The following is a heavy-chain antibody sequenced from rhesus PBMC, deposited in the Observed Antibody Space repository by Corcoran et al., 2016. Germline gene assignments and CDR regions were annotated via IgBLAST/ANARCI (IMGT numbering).Heavy chain of an antibody. CDR2: IYGNFPGT. CDR3: ATRMTINAGEDV. Sequence: QVQLQESGPGLVKPSETLSLTCAVSGGSITDSLYWTWIRQSPGKGLEWLGNIYGNFPGTNYKPSLKSRITMSKDTSKNQFFLRLESVTAADTAVYYCATRMTINAGEDVWGRGLLVTVFS. V-gene: IGHV4S9*01. J-gene: IGHJ5-2*02. CDR1: GGSITDSLY. D-gene: IGHD3-9*01.